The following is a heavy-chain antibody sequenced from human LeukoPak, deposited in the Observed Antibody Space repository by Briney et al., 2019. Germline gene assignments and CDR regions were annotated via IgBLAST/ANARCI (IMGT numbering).Heavy chain of an antibody. J-gene: IGHJ3*02. D-gene: IGHD3-22*01. V-gene: IGHV1-69*05. CDR3: ARDQTYYYDSSGPHAFDI. Sequence: ASVKLSCKASGGTFSSYAISWVRQAPGQGLEWMGRIIPIFGTANYAQKFQGRVTITTDESTSTAYMELSSLRSEDTAVYYCARDQTYYYDSSGPHAFDIWGQGTMVTVSS. CDR1: GGTFSSYA. CDR2: IIPIFGTA.